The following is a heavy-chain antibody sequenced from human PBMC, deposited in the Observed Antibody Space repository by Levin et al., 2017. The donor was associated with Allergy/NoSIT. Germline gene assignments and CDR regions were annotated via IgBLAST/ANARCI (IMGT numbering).Heavy chain of an antibody. CDR2: ISYDGSNK. CDR1: GFTFSSYG. V-gene: IGHV3-30*18. J-gene: IGHJ4*02. D-gene: IGHD6-19*01. Sequence: GGSLRLSCAASGFTFSSYGMHWVRQAPGKGLEWVAVISYDGSNKYYADSVKGRFTISRDNSKNTLYLQMNSLRAEDTAVYYCANPGDSSGWLFDYWGQGTLVTVSS. CDR3: ANPGDSSGWLFDY.